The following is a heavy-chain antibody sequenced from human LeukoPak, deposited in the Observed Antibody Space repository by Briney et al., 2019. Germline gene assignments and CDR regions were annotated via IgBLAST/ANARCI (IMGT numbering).Heavy chain of an antibody. Sequence: GGSLRLSCAASGFTFSDYYMSWIRQAPGKGLEWVSYISSSGSTIYYADSVKGRFTISRDNAKNSLYLQMNSLRAEDTAVYYCARDRSFGYYYDSSGYYPLDCWGQGTLVTVSS. V-gene: IGHV3-11*01. CDR3: ARDRSFGYYYDSSGYYPLDC. CDR2: ISSSGSTI. J-gene: IGHJ4*02. CDR1: GFTFSDYY. D-gene: IGHD3-22*01.